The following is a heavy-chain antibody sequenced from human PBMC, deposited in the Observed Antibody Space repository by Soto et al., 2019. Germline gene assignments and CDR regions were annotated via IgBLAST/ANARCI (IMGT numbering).Heavy chain of an antibody. CDR1: GYTFTNYD. J-gene: IGHJ4*02. CDR3: ASGAPDWSYGGDAY. Sequence: QVKLVQSGAEVKKPGASVKVSCKASGYTFTNYDISWVRQAPGQGLEWMGWISAYNGNTNYVQKFQGRVAMTTDTSTSTAYVERRSLRAAGPAVYYCASGAPDWSYGGDAYWGQGTLVTVSS. V-gene: IGHV1-18*01. CDR2: ISAYNGNT. D-gene: IGHD1-7*01.